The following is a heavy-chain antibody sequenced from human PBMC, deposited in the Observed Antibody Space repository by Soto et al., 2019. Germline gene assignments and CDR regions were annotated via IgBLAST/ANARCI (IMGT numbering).Heavy chain of an antibody. J-gene: IGHJ4*02. Sequence: VASVKVSCKASGYTFTSYGISWVRQAPGQGLEWMGWISAYNGNTNYAQKLQGRVTMTTDTSTSTAYMELRSLRSDDTAVYYCARDPFDAIVATIRKGFDYWGQGTLVTVSS. CDR3: ARDPFDAIVATIRKGFDY. CDR2: ISAYNGNT. D-gene: IGHD5-12*01. CDR1: GYTFTSYG. V-gene: IGHV1-18*01.